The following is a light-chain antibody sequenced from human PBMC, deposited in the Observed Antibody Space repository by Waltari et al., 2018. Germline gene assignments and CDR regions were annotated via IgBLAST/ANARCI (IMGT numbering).Light chain of an antibody. J-gene: IGLJ1*01. CDR3: SSFTGSDTHV. Sequence: QSALTQPASVSGSPGQSITISCTGTSSDVGRYNYVSWYQQHPGKAPKLMIYEVSHRRAGDPNRFSGSKSGNTASLTISGLQAEDEADYNCSSFTGSDTHVFATGTKVTVL. CDR2: EVS. V-gene: IGLV2-14*01. CDR1: SSDVGRYNY.